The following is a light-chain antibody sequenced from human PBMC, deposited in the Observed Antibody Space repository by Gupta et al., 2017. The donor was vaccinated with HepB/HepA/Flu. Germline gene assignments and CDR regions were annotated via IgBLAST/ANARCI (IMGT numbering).Light chain of an antibody. CDR3: QQRSNWLPFT. CDR2: DAS. J-gene: IGKJ3*01. Sequence: DIVLTQSPATLSLSQGERATLSCRASQSVSSYLAWYQQKPGQSPRLLIYDASNRATGIPARFIGSGSGTDFTRTISSLEPEDFAVDYCQQRSNWLPFTFGPGTKVDIK. V-gene: IGKV3-11*01. CDR1: QSVSSY.